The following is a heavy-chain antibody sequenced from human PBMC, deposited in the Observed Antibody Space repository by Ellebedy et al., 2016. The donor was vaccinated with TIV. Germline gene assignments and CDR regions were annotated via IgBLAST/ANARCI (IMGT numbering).Heavy chain of an antibody. CDR3: ARLTMTRYYFDY. Sequence: ASVKVSCXASGYTFTSYGISWVRQAPGQGLEWMGWISAYNGNTNYAQKLQGRVTMTTDTSTSTAYMELRSLRSDDTAVYYCARLTMTRYYFDYWGQGTLVTVSS. CDR2: ISAYNGNT. CDR1: GYTFTSYG. J-gene: IGHJ4*02. V-gene: IGHV1-18*01. D-gene: IGHD5-24*01.